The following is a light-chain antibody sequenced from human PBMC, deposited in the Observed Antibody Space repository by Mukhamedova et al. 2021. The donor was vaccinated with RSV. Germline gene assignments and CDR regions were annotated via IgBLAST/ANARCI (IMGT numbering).Light chain of an antibody. J-gene: IGLJ2*01. CDR1: SSDVGGYNY. V-gene: IGLV2-14*01. Sequence: GTSSDVGGYNYVSWYQHHPGKVPKLMIYEVTNRPSGVSSRFSGSKSGNTASLTISGLQAEDEADYYCSSFTTSTTVVFVGGTKVTV. CDR2: EVT. CDR3: SSFTTSTTVV.